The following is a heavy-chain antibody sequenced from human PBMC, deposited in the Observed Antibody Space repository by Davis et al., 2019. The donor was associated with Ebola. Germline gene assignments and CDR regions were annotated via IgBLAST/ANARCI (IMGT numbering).Heavy chain of an antibody. CDR1: GFTFSSYA. D-gene: IGHD3-22*01. J-gene: IGHJ4*02. V-gene: IGHV3-23*01. CDR2: ISGSGGST. Sequence: GGSLRLSCAASGFTFSSYAMSWVRQAPGKGLEWVSAISGSGGSTYYADSVKGRFTISRDNSKNTLYLQMNSLRADDTAVYYCAKSISMFFRSSGPVYWGQGTLVTVSS. CDR3: AKSISMFFRSSGPVY.